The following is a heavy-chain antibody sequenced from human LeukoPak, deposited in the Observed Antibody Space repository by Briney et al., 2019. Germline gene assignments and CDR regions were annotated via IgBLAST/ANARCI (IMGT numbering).Heavy chain of an antibody. CDR3: ARDILRDGYNLGDFDY. J-gene: IGHJ4*02. V-gene: IGHV1-2*06. CDR2: INPNSGGT. Sequence: ASVKVSCKASGYTFTGYYMHWVRQAPGQGLEWMGRINPNSGGTNYAQKFQGRVTMTRDTSISTAYMELSRLRSDDTAVYYCARDILRDGYNLGDFDYWGQGTLSPSPQ. D-gene: IGHD5-24*01. CDR1: GYTFTGYY.